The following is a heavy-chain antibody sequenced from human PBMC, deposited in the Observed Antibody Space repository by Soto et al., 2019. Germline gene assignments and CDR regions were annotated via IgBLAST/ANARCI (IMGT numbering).Heavy chain of an antibody. V-gene: IGHV4-4*07. CDR2: IYTSGST. CDR3: ARVRLVGPRESYGMDV. J-gene: IGHJ6*02. Sequence: SETLSLTCTVSGGSISSYYWSWIRQPAGKGLEWIGRIYTSGSTNYNPSLKSRVTMSVDTYKNQFSLKLSSVTAADTAVYYCARVRLVGPRESYGMDVWGQGTTVTVSS. CDR1: GGSISSYY. D-gene: IGHD1-26*01.